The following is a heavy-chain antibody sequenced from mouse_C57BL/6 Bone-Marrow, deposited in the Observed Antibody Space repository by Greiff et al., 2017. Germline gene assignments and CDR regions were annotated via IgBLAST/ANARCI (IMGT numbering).Heavy chain of an antibody. CDR2: IDPSDSYT. CDR1: GYTFTSYW. V-gene: IGHV1-50*01. Sequence: VQLQQSGAELVKPGASVKLSCKASGYTFTSYWMQWVKQRPGQGLEWIGEIDPSDSYTNYNQKFKGKATLTVDTSSSTAYMQLSSLTSEDSAVYYCARDGSSPFAYWGQGTLVTVSA. J-gene: IGHJ3*01. CDR3: ARDGSSPFAY. D-gene: IGHD1-1*01.